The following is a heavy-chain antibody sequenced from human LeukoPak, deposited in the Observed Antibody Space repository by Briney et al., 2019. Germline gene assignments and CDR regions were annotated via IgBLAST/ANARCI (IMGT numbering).Heavy chain of an antibody. Sequence: ASVKVSCKASGYTFTSYGISWVRQAPGQGLEWMGWISAYNGNTNYAQKLQGRVTMTTDTSTSTAYMELRSLRSDDTAVYYCARAPLPEPVGAFDYWGQGTLVTVSS. D-gene: IGHD1-14*01. CDR2: ISAYNGNT. V-gene: IGHV1-18*01. CDR3: ARAPLPEPVGAFDY. J-gene: IGHJ4*02. CDR1: GYTFTSYG.